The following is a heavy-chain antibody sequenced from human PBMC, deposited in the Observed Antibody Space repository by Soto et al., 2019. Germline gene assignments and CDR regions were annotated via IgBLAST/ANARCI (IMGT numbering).Heavy chain of an antibody. D-gene: IGHD4-4*01. V-gene: IGHV3-48*03. CDR2: ISSSGSTI. CDR1: GFTFSSYE. CDR3: ARDAGDGYSQRDFDI. J-gene: IGHJ3*02. Sequence: PGGSLRLSCAASGFTFSSYEMNWVRQAPGKGLEWVSYISSSGSTIYYADSVKGRFTISRDNAKNSLYLQMNSLRAEDTAVYYCARDAGDGYSQRDFDIWGQGTMVTVSS.